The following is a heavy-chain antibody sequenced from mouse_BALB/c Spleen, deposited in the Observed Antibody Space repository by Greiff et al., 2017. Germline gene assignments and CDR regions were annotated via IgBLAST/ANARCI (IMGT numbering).Heavy chain of an antibody. D-gene: IGHD2-4*01. Sequence: QVQLQQSGAELVRPGTSVKVSCKASGYAFTNYLIEWVKQRPGQGLEWIGVINPGSGGTNYNEKFKGKATLTADKSSSTAYMQLSSLTSDDSAVYFCARLRYDYGFDYWGQGTTLTVSS. CDR2: INPGSGGT. J-gene: IGHJ2*01. V-gene: IGHV1-54*01. CDR3: ARLRYDYGFDY. CDR1: GYAFTNYL.